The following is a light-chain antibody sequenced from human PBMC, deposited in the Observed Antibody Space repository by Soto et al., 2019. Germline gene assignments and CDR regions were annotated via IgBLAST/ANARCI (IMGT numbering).Light chain of an antibody. J-gene: IGKJ4*01. CDR2: YAS. Sequence: EIVMTQSPATLSVSPGERATLSCRASQSVNTNLAWYQQKPGQAPRLLINYASSRATGIPARFSGSGSGTECTLTISSLQSEDVAVYYCQQYNNWPLPFGGGTKVEIK. CDR1: QSVNTN. CDR3: QQYNNWPLP. V-gene: IGKV3-15*01.